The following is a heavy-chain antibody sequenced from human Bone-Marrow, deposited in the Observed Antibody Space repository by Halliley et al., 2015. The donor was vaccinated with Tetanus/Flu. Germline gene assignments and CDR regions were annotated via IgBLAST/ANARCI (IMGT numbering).Heavy chain of an antibody. CDR3: ARGMSGGLLPVLDN. D-gene: IGHD2-15*01. CDR2: MNPSSGNK. J-gene: IGHJ4*02. Sequence: WMGWMNPSSGNKRYSQKFQDTVTFTTDNSANTAYMEVARLTSEDTAVYYCARGMSGGLLPVLDNWGQGTLVAVSS. V-gene: IGHV1-3*01.